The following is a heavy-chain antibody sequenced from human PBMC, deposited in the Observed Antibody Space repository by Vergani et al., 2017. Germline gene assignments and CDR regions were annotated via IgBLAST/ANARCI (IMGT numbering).Heavy chain of an antibody. J-gene: IGHJ4*02. CDR3: AGGYYDYVWGSYRYPPYYFDY. CDR1: GGTFSSYA. V-gene: IGHV1-69*17. CDR2: IIPIFGIA. Sequence: QVQLVQSGAEVKKPGSSVKVSCKASGGTFSSYAISWVRQAPGQGLEWMGGIIPIFGIANYAQKFQGRVTITADKSTSTAYMELSSLRSDDTAVYYCAGGYYDYVWGSYRYPPYYFDYWGQGTLVTVSS. D-gene: IGHD3-16*02.